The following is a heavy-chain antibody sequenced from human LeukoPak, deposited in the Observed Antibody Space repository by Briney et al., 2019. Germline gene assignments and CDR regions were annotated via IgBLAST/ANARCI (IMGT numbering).Heavy chain of an antibody. J-gene: IGHJ4*02. CDR3: TTAYYYGSGSPFDY. V-gene: IGHV3-15*01. D-gene: IGHD3-10*01. Sequence: GGSLRLSCAASGFTFSNAWMSWVRQAPGNGLEWVGRIKSKTDGGTTDYAAPVKGRFTISRDDSKNTLYLQMNSLKTEDTAVYYCTTAYYYGSGSPFDYWGQGTLVTVSS. CDR2: IKSKTDGGTT. CDR1: GFTFSNAW.